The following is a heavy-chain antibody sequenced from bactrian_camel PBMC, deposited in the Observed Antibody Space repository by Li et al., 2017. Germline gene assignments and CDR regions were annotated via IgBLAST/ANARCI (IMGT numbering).Heavy chain of an antibody. V-gene: IGHV3-2*01. J-gene: IGHJ4*01. CDR1: GFPYSNYY. CDR2: IYSDGTNT. CDR3: ASKVVPMYAPSWICTTNDYNY. Sequence: VQLVESGGGLAQPGGSLRLSCVVSGFPYSNYYLSWVRQAPGKGLEWVASIYSDGTNTVVADSVKGRFTISGDGARNTFYLQMNSLKSEDTAMYYCASKVVPMYAPSWICTTNDYNYWGQGTQVTVS. D-gene: IGHD6*01.